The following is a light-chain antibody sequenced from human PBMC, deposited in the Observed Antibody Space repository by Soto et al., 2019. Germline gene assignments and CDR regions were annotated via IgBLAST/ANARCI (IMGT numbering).Light chain of an antibody. Sequence: DIEMTQSPSTLSASVGDRVTVTCRASQSIGNVLAWYQQKPGKAPNLLISDASNLEIGVPSRFSGSGSETEFTLTITSLQPEDFATYDCQQYNSYPWTFVQGTKVEI. CDR1: QSIGNV. V-gene: IGKV1-5*01. CDR2: DAS. J-gene: IGKJ1*01. CDR3: QQYNSYPWT.